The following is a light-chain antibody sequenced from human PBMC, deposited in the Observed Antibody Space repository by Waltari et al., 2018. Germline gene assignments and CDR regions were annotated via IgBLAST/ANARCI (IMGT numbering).Light chain of an antibody. V-gene: IGLV3-25*03. CDR2: RDI. J-gene: IGLJ2*01. Sequence: SYELTQPPSGSVSPGQTARITCSGEPLPKQYANWYQEKPGQAPVLVIYRDIKRPSATPERFSAATSGTTVTFDVSGVQAEDEADSYCQSADYTGTFLVFGGGPKLTV. CDR3: QSADYTGTFLV. CDR1: PLPKQY.